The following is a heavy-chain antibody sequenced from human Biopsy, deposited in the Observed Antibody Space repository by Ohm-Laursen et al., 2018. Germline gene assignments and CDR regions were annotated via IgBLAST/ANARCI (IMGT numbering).Heavy chain of an antibody. V-gene: IGHV4-4*07. J-gene: IGHJ6*02. Sequence: TLSLTCTVSGASITSYYWSWIRQPAAKGLELIGHTYKGGNTNHNPSLKSRVSMSVDTSKNQLSLTLRSVTAADTAVYYCARDLPSSYYYAMDVWGQGTTVTVSS. CDR1: GASITSYY. CDR2: TYKGGNT. CDR3: ARDLPSSYYYAMDV.